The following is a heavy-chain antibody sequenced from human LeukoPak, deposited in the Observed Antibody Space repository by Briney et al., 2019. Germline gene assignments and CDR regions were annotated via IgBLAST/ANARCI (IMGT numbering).Heavy chain of an antibody. CDR3: ARSMRTMIVVVMRGNWFDP. Sequence: SETLSLTCTVSGGSISSYYWSWIRQPAGKGLEWIGCIYTSGSTNYNPSLKSRVTMSVDTSKNQFSLKLSSVTAADTAVYYCARSMRTMIVVVMRGNWFDPWGQGTLVTVSS. J-gene: IGHJ5*02. CDR1: GGSISSYY. CDR2: IYTSGST. D-gene: IGHD3-22*01. V-gene: IGHV4-4*07.